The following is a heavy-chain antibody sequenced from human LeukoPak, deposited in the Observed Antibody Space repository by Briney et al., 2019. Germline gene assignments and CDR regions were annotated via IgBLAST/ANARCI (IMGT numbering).Heavy chain of an antibody. CDR3: VRDDPSV. V-gene: IGHV3-7*01. CDR2: VKQDGSEK. J-gene: IGHJ3*01. Sequence: GGSLRLSCEASGFTLSTYWMSWVRQAPGKWLEWVANVKQDGSEKYYVDSVKGRFTISRDNAKNSLYLQVNSLRPEDTAIYYCVRDDPSVWGQGTLVTVSS. CDR1: GFTLSTYW.